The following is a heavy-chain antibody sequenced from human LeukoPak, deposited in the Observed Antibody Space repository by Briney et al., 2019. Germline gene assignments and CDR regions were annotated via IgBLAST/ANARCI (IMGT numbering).Heavy chain of an antibody. CDR2: IIPIFGTA. CDR3: ARVGSPRITMIVVVNDAFDI. V-gene: IGHV1-69*05. Sequence: SVKVSCKASGGTFSSYAISWVRQAPGQGLEWMGGIIPIFGTANYAQKFQGIVTITTDESTSTAYMELSSLRSEDTAVYYCARVGSPRITMIVVVNDAFDIWGQGTMVTASS. CDR1: GGTFSSYA. D-gene: IGHD3-22*01. J-gene: IGHJ3*02.